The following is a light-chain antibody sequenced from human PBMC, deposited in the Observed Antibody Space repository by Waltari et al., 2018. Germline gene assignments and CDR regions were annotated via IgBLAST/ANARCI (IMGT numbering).Light chain of an antibody. CDR3: CSHAFTTILA. J-gene: IGLJ2*01. V-gene: IGLV2-23*02. CDR2: EVN. CDR1: ANDIGMRDL. Sequence: QSALTQPASVSGSPGQSITISCNGTANDIGMRDLVSWYQHLPGKAPRLIIYEVNKRPSGVSNRFSGSKSGNTASLTISGLQTGDEADYYCCSHAFTTILAFGGGTSLTVL.